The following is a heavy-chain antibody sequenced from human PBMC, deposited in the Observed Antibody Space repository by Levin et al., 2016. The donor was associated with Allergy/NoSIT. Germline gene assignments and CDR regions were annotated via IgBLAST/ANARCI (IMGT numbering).Heavy chain of an antibody. CDR3: ARNIAVATGGYNWFDP. CDR1: GGTFSSYS. J-gene: IGHJ5*02. D-gene: IGHD6-19*01. CDR2: IVPILPRT. V-gene: IGHV1-69*02. Sequence: SVKVSCKASGGTFSSYSISWLRQAPGHGLEWMGRIVPILPRTDSAQKFQGRVTITADTSTNTVYMEVNNLRSEDTATYYCARNIAVATGGYNWFDPWGQGTPVTVSS.